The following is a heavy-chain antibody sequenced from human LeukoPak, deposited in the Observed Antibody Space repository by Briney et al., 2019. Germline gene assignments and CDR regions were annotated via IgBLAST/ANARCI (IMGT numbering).Heavy chain of an antibody. J-gene: IGHJ4*02. D-gene: IGHD5-18*01. V-gene: IGHV4-39*01. CDR3: ARLVDTAMARFDF. CDR1: VGSISSSGYC. Sequence: SETLSLTCTVSVGSISSSGYCWGWISQPPGKGLEWIGSMCYSGSTYHNPSLKSRVTIFVDTSKNQFSLKLSSVTAADTAVYYCARLVDTAMARFDFWGQGTLVTVSS. CDR2: MCYSGST.